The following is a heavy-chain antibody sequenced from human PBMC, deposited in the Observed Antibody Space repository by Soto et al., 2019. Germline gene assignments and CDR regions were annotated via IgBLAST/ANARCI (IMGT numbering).Heavy chain of an antibody. J-gene: IGHJ1*01. Sequence: QVQLVQSGAEVKKPGASVKVACKASGYKFTTYFIHWVRQAPGQGLEWMGMIHPSGDTGYGQKFRGRVTMTIDTSTTTAYMELRNLTSEDTAIYFSVRGYCTTTPCSGDLQHWGQGTLVTVSS. CDR2: IHPSGDT. D-gene: IGHD2-8*01. CDR1: GYKFTTYF. V-gene: IGHV1-46*01. CDR3: VRGYCTTTPCSGDLQH.